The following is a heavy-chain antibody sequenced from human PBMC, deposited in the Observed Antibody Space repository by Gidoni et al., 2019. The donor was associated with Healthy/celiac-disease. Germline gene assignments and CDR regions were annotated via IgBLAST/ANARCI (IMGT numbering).Heavy chain of an antibody. CDR1: GSPFSIYA. CDR3: AKDLYSNYAPRDY. Sequence: EVQLLESGGGLVQPGGSLSVSCAASGSPFSIYAMSCVRKAPGKGLEWVATIICSCGSTYYADSVKGRFTISRDNSKNTLYLQMNSLRAEDTAVYYCAKDLYSNYAPRDYWGQGTLVTVSS. D-gene: IGHD4-4*01. CDR2: IICSCGST. V-gene: IGHV3-23*01. J-gene: IGHJ4*02.